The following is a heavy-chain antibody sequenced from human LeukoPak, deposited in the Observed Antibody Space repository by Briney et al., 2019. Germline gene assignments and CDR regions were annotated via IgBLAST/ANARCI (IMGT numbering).Heavy chain of an antibody. CDR2: VSYDEASI. J-gene: IGHJ4*02. CDR1: VFTFSIYG. V-gene: IGHV3-30*18. CDR3: TKAQLPRHELGNFYFDS. Sequence: GGSLRLSCAASVFTFSIYGMRWVRQAPGKGVEWVSVVSYDEASIYYAGSVRGRFTISRENSKKTLYLKINSLRSEDTAVYYSTKAQLPRHELGNFYFDSWGQGTLVTVSS. D-gene: IGHD7-27*01.